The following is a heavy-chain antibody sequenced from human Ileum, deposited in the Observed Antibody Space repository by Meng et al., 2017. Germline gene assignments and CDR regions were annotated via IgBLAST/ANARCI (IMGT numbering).Heavy chain of an antibody. CDR3: ARELIVVVPATQDYYYYGMDV. V-gene: IGHV3-74*01. J-gene: IGHJ6*02. D-gene: IGHD2-2*01. CDR1: GFTFSSYW. CDR2: INSDGSNT. Sequence: GGSLRLSCAASGFTFSSYWIHWVRQAPGKGLVWVSRINSDGSNTNYADSVKGRFTISRDNATNTLYLKMSSLRAEDTAVYYCARELIVVVPATQDYYYYGMDVWGQGTTVTVSS.